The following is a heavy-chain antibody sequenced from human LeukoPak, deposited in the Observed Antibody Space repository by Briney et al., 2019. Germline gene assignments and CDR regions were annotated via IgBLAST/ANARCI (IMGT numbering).Heavy chain of an antibody. CDR3: ARAIRYQLLSDY. V-gene: IGHV1-8*03. J-gene: IGHJ4*02. CDR1: GYTFSTYD. CDR2: MNPNSANT. Sequence: EASVKVSCKTSGYTFSTYDINWLRQAAGQGLEWMGWMNPNSANTGFAQKFQGRAAITRDTSTATAYLELSSLTSEDTAVYYCARAIRYQLLSDYCGQGTLVTASS. D-gene: IGHD2-2*01.